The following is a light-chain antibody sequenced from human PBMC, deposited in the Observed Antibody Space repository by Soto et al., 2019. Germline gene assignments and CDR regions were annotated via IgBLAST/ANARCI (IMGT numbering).Light chain of an antibody. V-gene: IGKV3-15*01. Sequence: EIVLTRTPASPSVSPGERATLFCMASQRIRSSLARYQQKPGQAPRLLIYGASTRATGIPARFSGSGSGTQFTLTISSLQPEDFGTYYCQQYNTWPGTFGQGTKVETK. CDR3: QQYNTWPGT. CDR2: GAS. J-gene: IGKJ1*01. CDR1: QRIRSS.